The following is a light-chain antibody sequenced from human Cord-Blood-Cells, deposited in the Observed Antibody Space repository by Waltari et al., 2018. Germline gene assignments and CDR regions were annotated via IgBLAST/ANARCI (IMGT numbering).Light chain of an antibody. CDR2: DAS. CDR1: QSISSW. J-gene: IGKJ2*01. Sequence: DIQMTQSPSTLSASVGDRVTITCRASQSISSWLAWYQQKPGKAPKLPIYDASSLESGVPSRFSGSGSGTEFTLNISSLQPDDCATYYCQQYNSYTFGQGTKLEIK. V-gene: IGKV1-5*01. CDR3: QQYNSYT.